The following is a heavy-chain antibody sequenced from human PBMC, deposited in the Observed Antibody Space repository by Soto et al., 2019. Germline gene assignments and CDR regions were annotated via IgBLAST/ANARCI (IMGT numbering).Heavy chain of an antibody. J-gene: IGHJ3*02. V-gene: IGHV3-30*18. CDR3: AKDRGVYYSDSSGPGPDSFDI. Sequence: QVQLEESGGGVVQPGRSLRLSCAASGFTFSNYGMHWVRQAPGKGLEWVAVISYDGSNKYYADSVKGRFTISRDNSKNTLYLEMNSLRVEDTAVYYCAKDRGVYYSDSSGPGPDSFDIWGQGTMVTVSS. D-gene: IGHD3-22*01. CDR2: ISYDGSNK. CDR1: GFTFSNYG.